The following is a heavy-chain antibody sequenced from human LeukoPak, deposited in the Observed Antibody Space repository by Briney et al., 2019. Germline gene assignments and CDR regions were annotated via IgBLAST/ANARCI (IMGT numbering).Heavy chain of an antibody. V-gene: IGHV4-39*07. Sequence: SETLSLTCTVSGGSISSSSYYWGWIRQPPGKGLEWIGSIYYSGSAYYNPSLKSRVTISVDTSKNQFSLKLSSVTAADTAVYYCARDTYYYDSSGYLSRAFDIWGQGTMVTVSP. D-gene: IGHD3-22*01. CDR3: ARDTYYYDSSGYLSRAFDI. CDR1: GGSISSSSYY. J-gene: IGHJ3*02. CDR2: IYYSGSA.